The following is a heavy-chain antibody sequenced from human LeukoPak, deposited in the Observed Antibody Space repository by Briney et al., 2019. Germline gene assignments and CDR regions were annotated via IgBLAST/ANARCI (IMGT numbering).Heavy chain of an antibody. CDR2: IYYSGST. J-gene: IGHJ5*02. Sequence: SETLSLTCSVSGGSISSHYWSWIRQPPGKGLEWIGYIYYSGSTKYNPSLKSRVTISVDTSKNQFSLKLSSVTAADTAVYYCARGGTTVTPGLLWFDPWGQGTLVSVSS. D-gene: IGHD4-17*01. V-gene: IGHV4-59*11. CDR3: ARGGTTVTPGLLWFDP. CDR1: GGSISSHY.